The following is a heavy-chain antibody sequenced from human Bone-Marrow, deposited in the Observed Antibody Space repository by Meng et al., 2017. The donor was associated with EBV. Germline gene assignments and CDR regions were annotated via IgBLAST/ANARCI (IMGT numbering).Heavy chain of an antibody. D-gene: IGHD3-10*01. CDR3: ASGPYGSGSYIWYFDY. V-gene: IGHV3-21*01. CDR1: GVTFSSYS. CDR2: ISSSSSYI. Sequence: EVQLVASGGGLVKPGGALRLSCAAPGVTFSSYSMNWVSQAPGKGLEWVSSISSSSSYIYYADSVKGRFTISRANAKNSLYLQMNSLRAEDTAVYYCASGPYGSGSYIWYFDYWGHGTQVTVSS. J-gene: IGHJ4*01.